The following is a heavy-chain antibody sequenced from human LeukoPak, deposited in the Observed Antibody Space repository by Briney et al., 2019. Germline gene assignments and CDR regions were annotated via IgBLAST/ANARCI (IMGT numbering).Heavy chain of an antibody. CDR1: GGSISSSSYY. D-gene: IGHD4-17*01. Sequence: KASQTLSLTCTVSGGSISSSSYYWGWIRQPPGKGLEWIGSIYYSGSTYYNPSLKSRVTISVDTSKNQFSLKLSSVTAADTAVYYCARTNHDYGDYGDYYYYMDVWGKGTTVTVSS. J-gene: IGHJ6*03. CDR3: ARTNHDYGDYGDYYYYMDV. CDR2: IYYSGST. V-gene: IGHV4-39*01.